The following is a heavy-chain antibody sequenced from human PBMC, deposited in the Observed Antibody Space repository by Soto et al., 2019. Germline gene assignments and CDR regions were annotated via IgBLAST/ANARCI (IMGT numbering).Heavy chain of an antibody. CDR3: AKGVTLAYYYYMDV. CDR1: GFTFSSYA. CDR2: ISGSGGST. V-gene: IGHV3-23*01. J-gene: IGHJ6*03. D-gene: IGHD2-21*02. Sequence: EVQLLESGGGLVQPGGSLRLSCAASGFTFSSYAMSWVRQAPGKGLEWVSAISGSGGSTYYADSVKGRFTISRDNSKNTMYLRMNSLRAEDTAVYYCAKGVTLAYYYYMDVWGKGTTVTVSS.